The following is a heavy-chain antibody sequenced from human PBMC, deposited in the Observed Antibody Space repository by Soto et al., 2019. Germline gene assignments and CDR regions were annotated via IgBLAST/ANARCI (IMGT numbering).Heavy chain of an antibody. CDR2: IYYSGST. V-gene: IGHV4-30-4*01. CDR1: GGSISSGDYY. J-gene: IGHJ6*02. CDR3: AREGGVRGRLYYYGMDV. D-gene: IGHD3-10*01. Sequence: QVQLQESGPGLVKPSQTLSLTCTVSGGSISSGDYYWSWIRQPPGKGLEWIGYIYYSGSTDYNPSLKSRVTISVDTSKNQFSLKLSSVTAADTAVYYCAREGGVRGRLYYYGMDVWGQGTTVTVSS.